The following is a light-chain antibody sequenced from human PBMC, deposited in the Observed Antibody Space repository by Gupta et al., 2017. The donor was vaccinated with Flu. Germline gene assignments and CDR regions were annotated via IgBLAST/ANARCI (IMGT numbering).Light chain of an antibody. Sequence: QSVLTQPPSLSAAPGQAVTISCSGSSSNIGNNHVSWYQQLPGTAPKLLIYDSNKRPSALPARFSGSKYATSATINTTGLQTGDGADYYWAPEDSSRSVLVFGGGTKLTVL. J-gene: IGLJ2*01. CDR1: SSNIGNNH. V-gene: IGLV1-51*01. CDR3: APEDSSRSVLV. CDR2: DSN.